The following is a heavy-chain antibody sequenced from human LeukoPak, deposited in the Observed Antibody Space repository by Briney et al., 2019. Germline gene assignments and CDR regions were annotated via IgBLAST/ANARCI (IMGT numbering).Heavy chain of an antibody. Sequence: PWEPLKSSCNGSGYIFTNFWIAWVRQMPRKGLECMGIIYPGDSDARYSPSFQGQVTISADKSIRTAYLQWSSLKASDTAMYYCARHSGVGATGTLDYWGQGTLVSVSS. V-gene: IGHV5-51*01. CDR1: GYIFTNFW. CDR3: ARHSGVGATGTLDY. J-gene: IGHJ4*02. CDR2: IYPGDSDA. D-gene: IGHD1-26*01.